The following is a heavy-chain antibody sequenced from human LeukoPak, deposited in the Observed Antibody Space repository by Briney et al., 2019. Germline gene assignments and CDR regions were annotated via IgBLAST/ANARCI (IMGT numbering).Heavy chain of an antibody. CDR2: ISGSGGST. Sequence: GGSLRLSCAASGFTFSSYAMSWVRQAPGKGLEWVSAISGSGGSTYYADSVKGRFTISRDNSKDTLYLQMNSLRAEDTAVYYCAKCSGWFVRGKDYYYYYMDVWGKGTTVTVSS. J-gene: IGHJ6*03. CDR1: GFTFSSYA. V-gene: IGHV3-23*01. D-gene: IGHD6-19*01. CDR3: AKCSGWFVRGKDYYYYYMDV.